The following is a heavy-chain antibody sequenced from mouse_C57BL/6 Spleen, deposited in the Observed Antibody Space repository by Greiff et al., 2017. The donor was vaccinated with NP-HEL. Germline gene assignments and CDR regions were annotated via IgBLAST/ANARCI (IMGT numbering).Heavy chain of an antibody. J-gene: IGHJ3*01. CDR2: IDPANGNT. Sequence: EVKLVESVAELVRPGASVKLSCTASGFNIKNTYMHWVKQRPEQGLEWIGRIDPANGNTKYAPKFQGKATITADTSSNTAYLQLSSLTSEDTAIYYCARSKMGPPAWFAYWGQGTLVTVSA. V-gene: IGHV14-3*01. CDR3: ARSKMGPPAWFAY. CDR1: GFNIKNTY. D-gene: IGHD2-3*01.